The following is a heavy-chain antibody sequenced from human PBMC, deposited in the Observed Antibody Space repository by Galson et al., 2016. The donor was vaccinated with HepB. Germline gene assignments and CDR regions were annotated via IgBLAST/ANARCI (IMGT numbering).Heavy chain of an antibody. CDR1: GFRFSSYG. J-gene: IGHJ6*02. Sequence: FLRLSCAASGFRFSSYGMHWVRQAPGKGLEWVAVISFDGSTKNYIDSVKGRFTVSRDNLENTLYLQMNSLRTDDTAEYYCARDLRPRWELDYYNYGMDVWGQGTTVTVSS. D-gene: IGHD5-24*01. V-gene: IGHV3-30*03. CDR3: ARDLRPRWELDYYNYGMDV. CDR2: ISFDGSTK.